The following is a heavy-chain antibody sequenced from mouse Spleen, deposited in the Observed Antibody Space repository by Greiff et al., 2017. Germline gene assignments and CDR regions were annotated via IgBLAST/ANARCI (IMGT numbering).Heavy chain of an antibody. Sequence: VQLHQSGAELVKPGASVKLSCTASGFNIKDYYMHWVKQRTEQGLEWIGRIDPEDGETKYAPKFQGKATITADTSSNTAYLQLSSLTSEDTAVYYCASPPFYYYGPWFAYWGQGTLVTVSA. CDR1: GFNIKDYY. J-gene: IGHJ3*01. CDR2: IDPEDGET. D-gene: IGHD1-1*01. CDR3: ASPPFYYYGPWFAY. V-gene: IGHV14-2*01.